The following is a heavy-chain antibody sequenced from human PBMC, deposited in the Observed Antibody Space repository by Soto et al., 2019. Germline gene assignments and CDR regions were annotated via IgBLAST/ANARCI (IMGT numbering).Heavy chain of an antibody. CDR3: ARDRRRQWLAYYFDY. V-gene: IGHV3-7*05. Sequence: ESGGGLVQPGGSLRLSCAASGFTFSSYWMSWVRQAPGKGLEWVANIKQDGSEKYYVDSVKGRFTISRDNAKNSLYLQMNSLRAEDTAVYYCARDRRRQWLAYYFDYWGQGTLVTVSS. D-gene: IGHD6-19*01. CDR1: GFTFSSYW. J-gene: IGHJ4*02. CDR2: IKQDGSEK.